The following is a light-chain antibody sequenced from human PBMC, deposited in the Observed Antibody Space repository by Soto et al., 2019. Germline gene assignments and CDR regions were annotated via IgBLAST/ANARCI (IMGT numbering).Light chain of an antibody. CDR2: GVS. Sequence: QSALTQPASVSGSPGQSITISCSGTRSDIGSYNYVAWYQQFPGKTPKILIYGVSNRPSGFSSRFSGSKSGNTASLTISGLQAEDEADYYCISYTGSSTSYVFGSGTKLAVL. CDR1: RSDIGSYNY. V-gene: IGLV2-14*01. CDR3: ISYTGSSTSYV. J-gene: IGLJ1*01.